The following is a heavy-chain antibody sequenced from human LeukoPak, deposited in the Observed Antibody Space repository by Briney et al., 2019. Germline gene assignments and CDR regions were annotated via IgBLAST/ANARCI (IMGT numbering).Heavy chain of an antibody. CDR2: IIPILGIA. D-gene: IGHD3-10*01. Sequence: ASVTVSCKASGGTFSSYAISWVRQAPGQGLEWMGRIIPILGIANYAQKFQGRVTITADKSTSTAYMELSSLRSEDTAVYYCARAPYYYGSGSYFEDYWGQGTLVTVSS. CDR1: GGTFSSYA. V-gene: IGHV1-69*04. CDR3: ARAPYYYGSGSYFEDY. J-gene: IGHJ4*02.